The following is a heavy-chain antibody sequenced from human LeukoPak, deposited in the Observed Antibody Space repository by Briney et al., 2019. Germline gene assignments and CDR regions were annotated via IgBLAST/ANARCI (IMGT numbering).Heavy chain of an antibody. D-gene: IGHD4-17*01. CDR2: INSDGSSA. V-gene: IGHV3-74*01. J-gene: IGHJ5*02. CDR3: SRPHVGTVSNLFEP. CDR1: GFTFSDHW. Sequence: GGSLRLSCVAPGFTFSDHWMHWVRHAPGKGLVWVSRINSDGSSASYADSVTGRFTISRDNAKNTLYLQMNSLRPEDTAVYFCSRPHVGTVSNLFEPWGQGTLVPVPS.